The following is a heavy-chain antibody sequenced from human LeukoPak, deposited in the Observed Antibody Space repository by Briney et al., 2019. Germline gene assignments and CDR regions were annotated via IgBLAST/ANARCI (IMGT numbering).Heavy chain of an antibody. D-gene: IGHD2-2*02. J-gene: IGHJ6*03. CDR3: ASHRRPGYCSSTSCYTELYYYYMDV. V-gene: IGHV1-69*13. CDR1: GGAFSSYA. Sequence: ASVKVSCKASGGAFSSYAFSWVRQAPDQGLEWMGGIVPMFGTPTYSQKFKGRITLTADESTSTAYMELSSLRSEDTAVYYCASHRRPGYCSSTSCYTELYYYYMDVWGKGTTVTVSS. CDR2: IVPMFGTP.